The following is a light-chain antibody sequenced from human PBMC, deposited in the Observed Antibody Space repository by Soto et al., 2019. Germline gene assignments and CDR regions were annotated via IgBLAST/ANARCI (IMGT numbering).Light chain of an antibody. Sequence: QLVLTQPPSASASLGASVTLTCTLSSGYSNYKVDWYQQRPGKGPRFVMRVGTGGIVGSKGDGIPDRFSVLGLGLNRYLTIKNIQEEDESDYHCGADHGSGSNFVVVFGGGTKLTVL. CDR2: VGTGGIVG. CDR1: SGYSNYK. J-gene: IGLJ2*01. CDR3: GADHGSGSNFVVV. V-gene: IGLV9-49*01.